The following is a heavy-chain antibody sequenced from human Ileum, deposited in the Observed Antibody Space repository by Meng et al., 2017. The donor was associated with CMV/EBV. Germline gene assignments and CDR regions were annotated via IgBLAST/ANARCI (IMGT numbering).Heavy chain of an antibody. D-gene: IGHD2-15*01. CDR3: ARDPENLGYCSGGSCYCLVY. Sequence: ASVKVSCKASGYTFTSYYMHWVRQAPGQGLEWMGIINPSGGSTSYAQKFQGRVTMTRDTSTSTVYTELSSLRSEDTAVYYCARDPENLGYCSGGSCYCLVYWGQGTLVTVSS. V-gene: IGHV1-46*01. CDR2: INPSGGST. J-gene: IGHJ4*02. CDR1: GYTFTSYY.